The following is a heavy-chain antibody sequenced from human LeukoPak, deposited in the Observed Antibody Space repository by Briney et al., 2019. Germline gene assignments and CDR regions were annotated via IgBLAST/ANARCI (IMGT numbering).Heavy chain of an antibody. Sequence: GGSLRLSCAGSGFTFSSYGMNWVRQDPGKGLEWVANINRDGGETYCVDSVEGRLTISRDNAKNSLSLQMNSLRAEDTAVYYCARGSSNGFDVWGQGTMVTVSA. CDR3: ARGSSNGFDV. V-gene: IGHV3-7*05. CDR2: INRDGGET. CDR1: GFTFSSYG. J-gene: IGHJ3*01. D-gene: IGHD3-10*01.